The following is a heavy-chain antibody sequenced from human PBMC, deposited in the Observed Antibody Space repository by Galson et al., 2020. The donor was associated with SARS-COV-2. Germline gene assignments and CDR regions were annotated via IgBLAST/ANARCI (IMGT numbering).Heavy chain of an antibody. CDR3: ARGNRGFDY. V-gene: IGHV4-30-4*01. J-gene: IGHJ4*02. CDR2: IYHSGVT. CDR1: AGSISSGDYY. D-gene: IGHD3-10*01. Sequence: ETSETLSLTCLVSAGSISSGDYYWSWIRQPPGKGLEWIGYIYHSGVTYYNPSLESRLSMSVDTSKNQFSLKLSSVTAADTAVYYCARGNRGFDYWGQGTLFTVSS.